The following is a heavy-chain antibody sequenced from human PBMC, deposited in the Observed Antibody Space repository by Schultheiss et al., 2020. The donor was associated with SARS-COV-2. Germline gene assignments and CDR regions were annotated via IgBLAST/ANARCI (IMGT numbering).Heavy chain of an antibody. D-gene: IGHD4-17*01. CDR1: GYTFTGYY. J-gene: IGHJ6*03. V-gene: IGHV1-2*04. CDR3: ARGIPTTVTTYRSHYYYYYMDV. Sequence: ESLKISCKASGYTFTGYYMHWVRQAPGQGLEWMGWINPNSGGTNYAQKFQGWVTMTRDTSISTAYMELSRLRSDDTAVYYCARGIPTTVTTYRSHYYYYYMDVWGKGTTVTVSS. CDR2: INPNSGGT.